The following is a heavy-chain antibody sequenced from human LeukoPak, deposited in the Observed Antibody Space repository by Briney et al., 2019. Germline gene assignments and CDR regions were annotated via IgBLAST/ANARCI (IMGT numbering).Heavy chain of an antibody. Sequence: GGSLRLSCAASEFTFSSYWMRWVRQAPGKGLEWVANIKQDGSEKKYVDSVKGRFTISRDNAKNSLYLQMNSLRAEDTAVYYCARDRVESSSWYYYYYYMDVWGKGTTVTISS. CDR2: IKQDGSEK. J-gene: IGHJ6*03. D-gene: IGHD6-13*01. CDR1: EFTFSSYW. V-gene: IGHV3-7*01. CDR3: ARDRVESSSWYYYYYYMDV.